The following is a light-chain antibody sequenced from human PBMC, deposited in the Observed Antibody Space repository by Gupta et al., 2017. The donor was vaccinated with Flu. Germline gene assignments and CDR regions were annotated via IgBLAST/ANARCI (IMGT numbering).Light chain of an antibody. J-gene: IGKJ1*01. CDR3: HQYDLYPWT. CDR1: QSFNVW. CDR2: DAS. V-gene: IGKV1-5*03. Sequence: DIQMSQSPFTLSAAVGVRVTITCRASQSFNVWLAWYQQKPGKAPKLLISDASNLENGVPSRFSGSGSGTEFTLTISSLQPGDFATYYCHQYDLYPWTFGHGTKLEV.